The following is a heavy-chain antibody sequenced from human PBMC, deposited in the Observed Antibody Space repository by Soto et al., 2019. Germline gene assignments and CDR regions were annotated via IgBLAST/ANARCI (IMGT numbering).Heavy chain of an antibody. D-gene: IGHD4-17*01. CDR3: ARSAPTTGEGLYYYYYYMDV. CDR2: MNPNSGNT. J-gene: IGHJ6*03. Sequence: QVQLVQSGAEVKKPGASVKVSCKASGYTFTSYDINWVRQATGQGLEWMGWMNPNSGNTGYAQKFQGRVTTTRTTSISNAYMELSSLRSEDTAVYYCARSAPTTGEGLYYYYYYMDVWGKGTTVTVSS. V-gene: IGHV1-8*01. CDR1: GYTFTSYD.